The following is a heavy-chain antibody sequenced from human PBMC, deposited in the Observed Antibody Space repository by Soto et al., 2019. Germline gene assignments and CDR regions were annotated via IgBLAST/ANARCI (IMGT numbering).Heavy chain of an antibody. Sequence: ASVKVSCKVSGYTLTELSMHWVRQAPGKGLECMGGFDPEDGETIYAQKFQGRVTMTEDTSTDTAYMELSSLRSEDTAVYYCATDRDGYNYNWFDPWGQGTLVTVSS. CDR2: FDPEDGET. CDR3: ATDRDGYNYNWFDP. CDR1: GYTLTELS. J-gene: IGHJ5*02. D-gene: IGHD1-1*01. V-gene: IGHV1-24*01.